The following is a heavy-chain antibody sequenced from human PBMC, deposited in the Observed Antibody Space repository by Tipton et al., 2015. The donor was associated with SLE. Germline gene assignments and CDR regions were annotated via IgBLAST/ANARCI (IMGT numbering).Heavy chain of an antibody. CDR3: ARAAYYYGSGSYYNVGWFDP. V-gene: IGHV4-61*02. CDR2: LYKSGSS. D-gene: IGHD3-10*01. CDR1: GGSISTTGYY. J-gene: IGHJ5*02. Sequence: TLSLTCTVSGGSISTTGYYWSWIRQPAGKGLEWIGRLYKSGSSNYNAALKSRVTMSVDTSKNQFSLKLNSVTAADTAVYYCARAAYYYGSGSYYNVGWFDPWGQGTLVTVSS.